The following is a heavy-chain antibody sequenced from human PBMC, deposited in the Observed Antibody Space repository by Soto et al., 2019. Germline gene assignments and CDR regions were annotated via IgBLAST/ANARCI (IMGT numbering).Heavy chain of an antibody. D-gene: IGHD6-19*01. V-gene: IGHV1-69*13. CDR1: GGTFSSYA. CDR2: IIPIFGTA. J-gene: IGHJ6*02. CDR3: ARAPRPGPGIAVAYYYYYGMDV. Sequence: SVKVSCKASGGTFSSYAISWVRQAPGQGLEWMGGIIPIFGTANYAQKFQGRVTITADESTSTAYMELSSLRSEDTAVYYCARAPRPGPGIAVAYYYYYGMDVWGQGTTVTVSS.